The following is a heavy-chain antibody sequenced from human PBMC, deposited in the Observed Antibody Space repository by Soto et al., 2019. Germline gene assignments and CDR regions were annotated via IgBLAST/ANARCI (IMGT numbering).Heavy chain of an antibody. CDR2: ISYDGSNK. CDR1: GFTFSSYA. Sequence: GGSLRLSCAASGFTFSSYAMHWVRQAPGKRLEWVAVISYDGSNKYYADSVKGRFTISRDNSKNTLYLQMNSLRAEDTAVYYCARDRRVVPAATYYYYGMDVWGQGTTVTVSS. CDR3: ARDRRVVPAATYYYYGMDV. J-gene: IGHJ6*02. D-gene: IGHD2-2*01. V-gene: IGHV3-30-3*01.